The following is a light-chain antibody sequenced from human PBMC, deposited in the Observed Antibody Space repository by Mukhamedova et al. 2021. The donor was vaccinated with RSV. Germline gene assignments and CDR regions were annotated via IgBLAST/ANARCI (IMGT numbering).Light chain of an antibody. V-gene: IGKV1-13*02. Sequence: WYQRRVQGKAPNLLIYDASNLENGVPSRFSGSGFGTDFTLTIGSLQPEDFATYYCQQSNTYPLTFGGGTKVEIK. CDR2: DAS. J-gene: IGKJ4*01. CDR3: QQSNTYPLT.